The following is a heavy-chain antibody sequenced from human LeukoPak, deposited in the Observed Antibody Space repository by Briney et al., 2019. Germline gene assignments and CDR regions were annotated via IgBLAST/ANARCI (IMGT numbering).Heavy chain of an antibody. CDR3: ARGGYSGTYYFDY. Sequence: GGSLRLSCAASGFTFSSYEMNWVRQAPGKGLEWVAVVWYDGTNIHYVDSVKGRFTISRDNSKSTLYLQMNSLTAEDTAVYYCARGGYSGTYYFDYWGQGTLVTVSS. D-gene: IGHD1-26*01. V-gene: IGHV3-33*08. CDR2: VWYDGTNI. CDR1: GFTFSSYE. J-gene: IGHJ4*02.